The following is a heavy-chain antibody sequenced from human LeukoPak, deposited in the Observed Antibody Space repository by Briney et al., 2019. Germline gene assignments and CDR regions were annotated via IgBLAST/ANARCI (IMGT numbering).Heavy chain of an antibody. J-gene: IGHJ5*02. CDR3: ARARYYYDSSGYYGNWFDP. V-gene: IGHV1-18*01. Sequence: AASVKVSCKASGYTFTSYGISWVRQAPGQGLEWMGWISAYNGNTNYAQKLQGRVTMTTDTSTSTAYMELRSLRSDDTAVYYCARARYYYDSSGYYGNWFDPWGQGTLVTVSS. CDR1: GYTFTSYG. CDR2: ISAYNGNT. D-gene: IGHD3-22*01.